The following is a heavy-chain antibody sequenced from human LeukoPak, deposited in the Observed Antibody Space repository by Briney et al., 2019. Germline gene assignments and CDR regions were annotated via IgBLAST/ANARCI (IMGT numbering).Heavy chain of an antibody. CDR1: GGSISSSSYY. V-gene: IGHV4-39*07. D-gene: IGHD1-26*01. CDR3: ARDPVGIGDAFDI. Sequence: SETLPLTCTVSGGSISSSSYYWGWIRQPPGKGLEWIGSIYYSGSTYYNPSLKSRVTISVDTSKNQFSLKLSSVTAADTAVYYCARDPVGIGDAFDIWGQGTMVTVSS. CDR2: IYYSGST. J-gene: IGHJ3*02.